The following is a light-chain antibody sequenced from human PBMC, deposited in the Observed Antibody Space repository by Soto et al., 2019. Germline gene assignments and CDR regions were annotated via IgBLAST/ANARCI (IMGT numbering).Light chain of an antibody. V-gene: IGKV3D-20*02. J-gene: IGKJ5*01. CDR2: GVS. Sequence: EIVLTQSPGTLSLSPGERATLSCRASQSLSSSHLAWYQQKPGQAPRLLIYGVSSRATAIPDRFSGSGSGTDFTLTISRLEPEDFAVYYCQQRSNWPSITFGQGTRLEIK. CDR1: QSLSSSH. CDR3: QQRSNWPSIT.